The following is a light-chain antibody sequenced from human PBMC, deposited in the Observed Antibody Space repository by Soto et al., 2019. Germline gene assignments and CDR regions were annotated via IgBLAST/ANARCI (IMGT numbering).Light chain of an antibody. Sequence: QSVLTQPASVSGSPGQSITISCSGTSSDIGAYDYVAWFQQVPGKTPKLIIYSVSNRPSGVSYRFSGSKSGNTASLTISGLQAEDEADYYCISYTVSRTYVFGTGTKLTVL. CDR3: ISYTVSRTYV. J-gene: IGLJ1*01. V-gene: IGLV2-14*01. CDR2: SVS. CDR1: SSDIGAYDY.